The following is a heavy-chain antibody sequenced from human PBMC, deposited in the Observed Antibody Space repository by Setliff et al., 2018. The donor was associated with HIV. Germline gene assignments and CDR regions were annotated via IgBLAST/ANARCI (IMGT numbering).Heavy chain of an antibody. Sequence: GGSLRLSCAASEFTVSTNYMSWVRQAPVKGLEWVSLIYSGGSTYYTDSVKGRFTISRDNSKNTLYLQMNNLRAEDTAVYYCARAAKTPYSSSWSIPGAFDIWGQGTRVTVSS. CDR3: ARAAKTPYSSSWSIPGAFDI. D-gene: IGHD6-13*01. V-gene: IGHV3-53*01. J-gene: IGHJ3*02. CDR1: EFTVSTNY. CDR2: IYSGGST.